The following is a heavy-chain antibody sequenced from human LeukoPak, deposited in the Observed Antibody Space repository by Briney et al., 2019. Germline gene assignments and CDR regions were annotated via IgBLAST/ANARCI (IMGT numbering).Heavy chain of an antibody. V-gene: IGHV4-34*01. J-gene: IGHJ4*02. CDR2: INHSGST. CDR3: ARGPARYSSSSYFDY. CDR1: GESFSGYY. Sequence: PSETLSLTCAVYGESFSGYYWSWIRQPPGKGLEWIGEINHSGSTNYNPSLKSRVTISVDTSKNQFSLKLSSVTAADTAVYYCARGPARYSSSSYFDYWGQGTLVTVSS. D-gene: IGHD6-6*01.